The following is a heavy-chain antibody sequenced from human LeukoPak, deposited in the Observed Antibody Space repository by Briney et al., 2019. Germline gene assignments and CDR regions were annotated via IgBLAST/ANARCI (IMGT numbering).Heavy chain of an antibody. J-gene: IGHJ5*02. CDR3: ARVGGSYENWFDP. CDR1: VYTFTSYD. Sequence: GASVTVSCKASVYTFTSYDINWVRQATGQGLEWMGWMNPNSGNTGYAQKFQGRVTMTRNTSISTAYMELSSLRSEDTAVYYCARVGGSYENWFDPWGQGTLVTVSS. CDR2: MNPNSGNT. D-gene: IGHD1-26*01. V-gene: IGHV1-8*01.